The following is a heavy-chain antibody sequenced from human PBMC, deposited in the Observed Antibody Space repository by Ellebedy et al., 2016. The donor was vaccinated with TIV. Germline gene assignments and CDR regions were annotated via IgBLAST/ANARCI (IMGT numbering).Heavy chain of an antibody. V-gene: IGHV3-7*01. CDR2: IKEDGSDK. Sequence: GESLKISCAASGFTFNRYWMTWVRQAPGKGLEWVANIKEDGSDKKYVDSVRGRFTVSRDNAKNSLDLQMNSLRAEDTAIYYCTRYCLSTSCMDVWGKGTSVTVSS. CDR1: GFTFNRYW. CDR3: TRYCLSTSCMDV. D-gene: IGHD2-2*01. J-gene: IGHJ6*03.